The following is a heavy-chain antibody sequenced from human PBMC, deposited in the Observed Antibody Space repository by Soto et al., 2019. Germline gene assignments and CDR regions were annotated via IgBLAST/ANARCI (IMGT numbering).Heavy chain of an antibody. CDR3: ARVYYDFWSGYPNWLDP. Sequence: SETLSLTCTVSGGSISSGDYYWSWIRQPPGKGLEWIGYIYYSGSTYYNPSLKSRVTISVDTSKNQFSLKLSSVTAADTAVYYCARVYYDFWSGYPNWLDPRGQGTLVTVSS. CDR2: IYYSGST. V-gene: IGHV4-30-4*01. J-gene: IGHJ5*02. D-gene: IGHD3-3*01. CDR1: GGSISSGDYY.